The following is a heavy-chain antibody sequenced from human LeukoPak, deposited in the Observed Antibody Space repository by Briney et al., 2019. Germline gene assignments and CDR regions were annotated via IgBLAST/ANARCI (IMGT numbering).Heavy chain of an antibody. CDR1: GFTFSNFA. J-gene: IGHJ4*02. CDR3: GKDRYKTSSKGSDY. D-gene: IGHD1-14*01. CDR2: VSGSGGST. Sequence: GGSLRLSCAASGFTFSNFAMSWVRQALGNGLEWVSAVSGSGGSTYYADSVKGRFTISRDNSKNTLYLQMNSLRAEDTAVYYCGKDRYKTSSKGSDYWGQGTLVTVSS. V-gene: IGHV3-23*01.